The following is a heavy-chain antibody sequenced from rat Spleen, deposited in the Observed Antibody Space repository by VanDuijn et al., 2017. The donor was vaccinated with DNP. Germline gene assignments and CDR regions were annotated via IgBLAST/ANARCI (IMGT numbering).Heavy chain of an antibody. CDR1: GVTFNDSN. CDR2: IIYDGSRT. J-gene: IGHJ4*01. D-gene: IGHD1-6*01. CDR3: ARVGFHGGAMDA. V-gene: IGHV5-7*01. Sequence: EVQLVESGGGLVQPGRSLKLSCAASGVTFNDSNMAWVRQAPKQGLEWVATIIYDGSRTYYRDSVKGRFTISRDNTKNTLYLRMDSLRSEDTATYYCARVGFHGGAMDAWGQGTSVTVSP.